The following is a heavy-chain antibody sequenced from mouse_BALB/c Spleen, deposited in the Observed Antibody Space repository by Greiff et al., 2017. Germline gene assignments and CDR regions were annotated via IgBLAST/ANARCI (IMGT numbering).Heavy chain of an antibody. D-gene: IGHD2-2*01. Sequence: EVKLQESGPGLVKPSQSLSLTCTVTGYSITSDYAWNWIRQFPGNKLEWMGYISYSGSTSYNPSLKSRISITRDTSKNQFFLQLNSVTTEDTATYYCARLWLRQIYYFDYWGQGTTLTVSS. CDR2: ISYSGST. J-gene: IGHJ2*01. CDR1: GYSITSDYA. CDR3: ARLWLRQIYYFDY. V-gene: IGHV3-2*02.